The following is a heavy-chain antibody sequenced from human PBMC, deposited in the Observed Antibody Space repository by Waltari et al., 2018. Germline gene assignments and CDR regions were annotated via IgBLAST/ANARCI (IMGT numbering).Heavy chain of an antibody. V-gene: IGHV3-21*02. D-gene: IGHD6-6*01. CDR3: VRGSSDFDY. J-gene: IGHJ4*02. CDR2: ISGSGNYI. Sequence: EVQLVESGGGLVKPGGSLRLSCATSGFIFGTHSMNWVRQAPGKGLEWVSSISGSGNYIYYADSVKGRFTISRDNAKNSLSLQMNSLRVEDTGVYYCVRGSSDFDYWGQGTLVTVSS. CDR1: GFIFGTHS.